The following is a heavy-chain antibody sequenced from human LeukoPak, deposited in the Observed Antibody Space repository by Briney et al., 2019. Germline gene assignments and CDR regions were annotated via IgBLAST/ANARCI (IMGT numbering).Heavy chain of an antibody. CDR3: ARYMAYSSSWSYYYYMDV. D-gene: IGHD6-13*01. CDR2: INHSGST. Sequence: PSETLSLTCAVYGGSFSGYYWSWIRQPPGKGLEWIGEINHSGSTNYNPSLKSRVTISVDTSKNQFSLKLSSVTAADTAVYYCARYMAYSSSWSYYYYMDVWGKGTTVTVSS. V-gene: IGHV4-34*01. J-gene: IGHJ6*03. CDR1: GGSFSGYY.